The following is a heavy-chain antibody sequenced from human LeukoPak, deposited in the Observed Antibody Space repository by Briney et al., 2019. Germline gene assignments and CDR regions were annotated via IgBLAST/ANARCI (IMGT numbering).Heavy chain of an antibody. D-gene: IGHD3-16*02. CDR3: SGTSYVWGSYRSLDH. CDR1: GFTFGDYA. J-gene: IGHJ4*02. Sequence: GGPLRLSCTASGFTFGDYAMSWVRQAPGKGLEWVGFIRTQAYGGTSEYAASVKGRFTFSRDDSKSIAYLQLTSLKTDDTGLYYCSGTSYVWGSYRSLDHWGQGTLVTVSS. V-gene: IGHV3-49*04. CDR2: IRTQAYGGTS.